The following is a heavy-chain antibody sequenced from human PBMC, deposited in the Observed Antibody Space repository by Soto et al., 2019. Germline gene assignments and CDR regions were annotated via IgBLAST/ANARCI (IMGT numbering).Heavy chain of an antibody. CDR1: GGTFSTFG. CDR3: AKSAPMDAGDKYYYVF. V-gene: IGHV1-69*13. Sequence: SVKVSCKASGGTFSTFGISWVRQAPGQGLEWMGGIIPFFGTARYSQKFEDRITITADESTNTVYMDLRSLTSEDTAIYYCAKSAPMDAGDKYYYVFWGQGALVTVSS. J-gene: IGHJ4*02. D-gene: IGHD4-17*01. CDR2: IIPFFGTA.